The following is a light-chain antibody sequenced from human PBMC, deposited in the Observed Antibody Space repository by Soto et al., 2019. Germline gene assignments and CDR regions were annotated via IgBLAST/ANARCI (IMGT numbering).Light chain of an antibody. CDR3: SSCTSSSTL. Sequence: QSVLTQPASGSGSPGQSITISCTGISSGVGGYNCVSWYQQHPGKAPKLMIYDVGNRPSGVSNRFSGSKSGSTASLTISGLQAEDEADFYCSSCTSSSTLFGGGTKVTVL. CDR2: DVG. CDR1: SSGVGGYNC. J-gene: IGLJ2*01. V-gene: IGLV2-14*01.